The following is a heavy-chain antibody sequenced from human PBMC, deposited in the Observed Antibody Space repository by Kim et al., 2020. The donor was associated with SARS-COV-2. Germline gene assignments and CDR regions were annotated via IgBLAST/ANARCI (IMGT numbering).Heavy chain of an antibody. J-gene: IGHJ3*02. Sequence: ASVKVSCKASGYTFTSYAMHWVRQAPGQRLEWMGWINAGNGNTKYSQKFQGRVTITRDTSASTAYMELSSLRSEDTAVYYCARECAPLGVTTVQGGNDAFDIWGQGTMVTVSS. D-gene: IGHD4-17*01. V-gene: IGHV1-3*01. CDR3: ARECAPLGVTTVQGGNDAFDI. CDR2: INAGNGNT. CDR1: GYTFTSYA.